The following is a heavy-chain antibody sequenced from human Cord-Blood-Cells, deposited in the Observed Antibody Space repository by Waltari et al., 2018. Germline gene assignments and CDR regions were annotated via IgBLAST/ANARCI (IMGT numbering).Heavy chain of an antibody. Sequence: QVQLVESGGGVVQPGRSLRLSCAASGFTFSSYGMHWVRQAPGKGLGWVAVISYDGSNKYYADSVKGRFTISRDNSKNTLYLQMNSLRAEDTAVYYCAKDEGGFDFWSGYHPWGQGTLVTVSS. CDR2: ISYDGSNK. CDR3: AKDEGGFDFWSGYHP. V-gene: IGHV3-30*18. J-gene: IGHJ5*02. D-gene: IGHD3-3*01. CDR1: GFTFSSYG.